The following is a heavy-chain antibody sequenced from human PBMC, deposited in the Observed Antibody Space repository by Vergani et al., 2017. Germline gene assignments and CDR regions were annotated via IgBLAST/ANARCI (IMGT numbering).Heavy chain of an antibody. J-gene: IGHJ6*03. CDR2: IKSNADGGSA. Sequence: VQLQESGPGLLKPSETLSLTCTVSGYSISSGYYWGWIRQPPGKGLEWLARIKSNADGGSADYAASVKGRFIISRDDSKNFLYLQMNSLKIEDTALYFCTAEKEVAFYYSYYHMDVWGKGTTVTVSS. D-gene: IGHD2-21*01. CDR3: TAEKEVAFYYSYYHMDV. CDR1: GYSISSGYY. V-gene: IGHV3-15*01.